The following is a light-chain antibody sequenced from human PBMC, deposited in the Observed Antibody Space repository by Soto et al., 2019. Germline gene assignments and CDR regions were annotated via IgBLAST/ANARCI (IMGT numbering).Light chain of an antibody. CDR1: QSVSSF. J-gene: IGKJ4*01. CDR2: DAS. CDR3: QQRTNWPPALS. V-gene: IGKV3-11*01. Sequence: EIVLTQSPATLSLSPGERATLSCRASQSVSSFLAWYQQKPGQTPRLLIYDASKRATGIPVRFSGSGSGTDFTLTISSLEPEDFAVYYCQQRTNWPPALSFDGGTKVEI.